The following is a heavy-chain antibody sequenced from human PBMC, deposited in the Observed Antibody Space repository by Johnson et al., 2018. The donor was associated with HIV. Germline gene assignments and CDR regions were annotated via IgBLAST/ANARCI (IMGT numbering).Heavy chain of an antibody. CDR1: GFTFSSYA. CDR3: ARERYGSQAIDAFDI. J-gene: IGHJ3*02. D-gene: IGHD2-15*01. V-gene: IGHV3-30*04. Sequence: QEQLVESGGGVVQPGRSLRLSCAASGFTFSSYAMHWVRQAPGKGLEWVAVISYDGSNKYYADSVKGRFTISRDNSKNTLYLQMNSLRAEDTAVYYCARERYGSQAIDAFDIWGQGTMVTVSS. CDR2: ISYDGSNK.